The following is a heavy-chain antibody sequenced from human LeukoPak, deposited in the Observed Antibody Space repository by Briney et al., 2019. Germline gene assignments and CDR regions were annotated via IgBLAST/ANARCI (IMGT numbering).Heavy chain of an antibody. CDR1: GFTFISYG. V-gene: IGHV3-30*18. J-gene: IGHJ6*02. CDR3: SKSMGRWLQLAYYYGMDV. Sequence: PGGSLRLSCAASGFTFISYGMHWVRPAPGKGLKWVAVISYDGSNKYYEDSVKGRFTISRDNSKNTLYLQMNRLRAEDTAVYYCSKSMGRWLQLAYYYGMDVWGQGTTVTVSS. D-gene: IGHD5-24*01. CDR2: ISYDGSNK.